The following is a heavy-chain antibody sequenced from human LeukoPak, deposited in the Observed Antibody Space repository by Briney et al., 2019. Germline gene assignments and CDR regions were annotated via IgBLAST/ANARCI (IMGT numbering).Heavy chain of an antibody. J-gene: IGHJ1*01. CDR2: IYTSGST. CDR1: GGSISSRNYY. Sequence: SQTLSLTCTVSGGSISSRNYYWSWIRQPAGKGLGWIGRIYTSGSTNYNPSLKSRVTISVDTSKNQFSLKLSSVTAADTAVYYCARGDSDSSAYSRGYFQHWGQGTLVIVSS. CDR3: ARGDSDSSAYSRGYFQH. D-gene: IGHD3-22*01. V-gene: IGHV4-61*02.